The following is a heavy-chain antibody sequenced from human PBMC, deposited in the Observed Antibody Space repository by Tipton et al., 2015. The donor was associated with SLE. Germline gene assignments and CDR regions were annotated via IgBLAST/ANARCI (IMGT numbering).Heavy chain of an antibody. J-gene: IGHJ4*02. Sequence: GLVKPSETLSLTCSVSGGSFTSYYWSWIRQPPGKGLEWIGYIYYNGGTSYNPSLKSRVTVSVDTSKNQFSLKLSSVTAADTAVYYCARRRDSSAFGGYFDYWGQGALVTVSS. V-gene: IGHV4-59*01. D-gene: IGHD3-10*01. CDR3: ARRRDSSAFGGYFDY. CDR1: GGSFTSYY. CDR2: IYYNGGT.